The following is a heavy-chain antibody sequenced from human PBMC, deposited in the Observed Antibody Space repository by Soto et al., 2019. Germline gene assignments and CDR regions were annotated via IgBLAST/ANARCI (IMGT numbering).Heavy chain of an antibody. Sequence: PGGSLRLSCAASGFTFSSYAMRWVRQAPGKGLEWVSAISGSGGSTYYADSVKGRFTISRDNSKNTLYLQMNSLRAEDTAVYYCAKPSTQQLGPFDYWGQGTLVTVSS. J-gene: IGHJ4*02. CDR2: ISGSGGST. V-gene: IGHV3-23*01. CDR1: GFTFSSYA. CDR3: AKPSTQQLGPFDY. D-gene: IGHD6-13*01.